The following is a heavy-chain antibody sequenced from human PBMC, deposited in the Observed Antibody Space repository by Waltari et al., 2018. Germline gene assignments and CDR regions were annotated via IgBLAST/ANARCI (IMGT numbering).Heavy chain of an antibody. J-gene: IGHJ6*02. CDR1: GFTFSSYW. V-gene: IGHV3-74*01. D-gene: IGHD2-15*01. Sequence: EVQLMESGGGLVQPGGSLRLSGAASGFTFSSYWMHWVRQVPGKGLVWVSAITSDGGRTRYADSVKGRFTISRDNAKNTLYLQMNSLRADDTAVYYCATHRPGGYGMDVWGHGTTVTVSS. CDR2: ITSDGGRT. CDR3: ATHRPGGYGMDV.